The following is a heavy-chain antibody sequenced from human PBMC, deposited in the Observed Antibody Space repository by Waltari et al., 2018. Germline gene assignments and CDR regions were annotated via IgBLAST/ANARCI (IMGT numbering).Heavy chain of an antibody. CDR2: IIPILGTA. V-gene: IGHV1-69*14. Sequence: QVQLVQSGAEVKKPGSSVKVSCQASGGTFSSYAISWGRLAPGQGLEWMGGIIPILGTANYAQKFQGRVTITADKSTSTAYMELSSLRSEDTAVYYCARDRGVKGAAAYFDYWGQGTLVTVSS. CDR1: GGTFSSYA. J-gene: IGHJ4*02. D-gene: IGHD6-13*01. CDR3: ARDRGVKGAAAYFDY.